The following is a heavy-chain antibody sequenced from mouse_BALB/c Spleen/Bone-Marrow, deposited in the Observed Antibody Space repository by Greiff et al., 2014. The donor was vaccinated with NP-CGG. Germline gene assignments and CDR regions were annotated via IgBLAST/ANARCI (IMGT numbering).Heavy chain of an antibody. V-gene: IGHV1-14*01. CDR2: INPYNDVT. CDR3: AKAAYYDYDGRATDY. J-gene: IGHJ4*01. Sequence: VQLQQSGPELVKPGASVKMSCKASGYTFTSNIINWVKQKPGQGLEWIGYINPYNDVTKYNEKLKGKATLTSDMSSNTAYMELSSLTSEDSAVYYCAKAAYYDYDGRATDYWGQGTSVIVSS. CDR1: GYTFTSNI. D-gene: IGHD2-4*01.